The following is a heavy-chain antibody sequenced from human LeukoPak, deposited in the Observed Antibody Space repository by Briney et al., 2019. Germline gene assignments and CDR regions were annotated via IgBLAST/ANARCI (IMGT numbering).Heavy chain of an antibody. Sequence: PGRSQRLSCAASGFTFDDYAMHWVRQAPGKGLEWVSGISWNSGSIGYADSVKGRFTISRDNAKNTLYLQMNSLRAEDTAVYYCAMGLSFDYWGQGTLVTVSS. D-gene: IGHD1-26*01. CDR3: AMGLSFDY. V-gene: IGHV3-9*01. J-gene: IGHJ4*02. CDR1: GFTFDDYA. CDR2: ISWNSGSI.